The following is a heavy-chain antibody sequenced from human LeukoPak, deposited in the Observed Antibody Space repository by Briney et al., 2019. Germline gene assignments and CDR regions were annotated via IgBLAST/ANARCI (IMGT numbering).Heavy chain of an antibody. J-gene: IGHJ6*02. CDR2: ISAYNGNT. CDR3: ARDQYSSGWYVSPYYYYGMDV. D-gene: IGHD6-19*01. CDR1: GYTFTRYG. Sequence: ASVKVSCKASGYTFTRYGISWVRQAPGQGLEWMGWISAYNGNTNYAHKLQGRVTMTTDTSTSTAYMELRSLRSDDTAVYYCARDQYSSGWYVSPYYYYGMDVWGQGTTVTVSS. V-gene: IGHV1-18*01.